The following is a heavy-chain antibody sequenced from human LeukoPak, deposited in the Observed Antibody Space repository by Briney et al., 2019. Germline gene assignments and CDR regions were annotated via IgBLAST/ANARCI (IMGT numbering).Heavy chain of an antibody. J-gene: IGHJ3*02. CDR3: AIGYCRGGSCDDEPGDAFEI. D-gene: IGHD2-15*01. CDR2: IYPSGGST. CDR1: GYTFTGYY. V-gene: IGHV1-46*01. Sequence: GASVTVSCKASGYTFTGYYIHWVRQAPGQGPEWMGIIYPSGGSTTYAQTFQGRVTMTRDMSTSTVYMELSSLRSEDTAVYYCAIGYCRGGSCDDEPGDAFEIWGQGTMVAVSS.